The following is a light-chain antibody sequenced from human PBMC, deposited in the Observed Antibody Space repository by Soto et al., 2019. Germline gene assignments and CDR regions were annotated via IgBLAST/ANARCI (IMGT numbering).Light chain of an antibody. CDR3: QQYYSNALT. V-gene: IGKV4-1*01. J-gene: IGKJ4*01. Sequence: DIVMTQSPDSLAVSLGERATINCKSSQSVLYSSNNKNYLAWYQQKPGQPPKLLIYWASTRESGVPDRFSGSGSGTDFTRAIRSLQAEDVAVYYCQQYYSNALTFGGGTKVEIK. CDR2: WAS. CDR1: QSVLYSSNNKNY.